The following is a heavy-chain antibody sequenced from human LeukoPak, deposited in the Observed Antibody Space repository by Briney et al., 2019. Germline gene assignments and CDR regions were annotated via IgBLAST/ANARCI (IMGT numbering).Heavy chain of an antibody. D-gene: IGHD3-10*01. Sequence: SETLSLTCIVSGGSISPYYWSWIRQPPGKGLEWIGYIYYTGSTYYNPSLKSRVTISVDTSKNQFSLKLSSVTAADTAVYYCARAYYYGSGTFDIWGQGTMVTVSS. V-gene: IGHV4-59*01. CDR1: GGSISPYY. J-gene: IGHJ3*02. CDR3: ARAYYYGSGTFDI. CDR2: IYYTGST.